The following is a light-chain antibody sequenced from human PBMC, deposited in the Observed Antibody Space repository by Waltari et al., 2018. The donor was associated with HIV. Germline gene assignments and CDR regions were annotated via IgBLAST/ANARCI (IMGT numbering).Light chain of an antibody. V-gene: IGKV1D-12*01. CDR1: QGISSW. CDR2: ASS. Sequence: DIQMSQSPSSVSASVGDRVTITCRARQGISSWVAWYQQKPGKAPTLLIYASSSLQIGVPSRFIVSVSGTYFTLTFSRLQPEDFATYYCQQANSFPRLTFGGGTKVEIK. J-gene: IGKJ4*01. CDR3: QQANSFPRLT.